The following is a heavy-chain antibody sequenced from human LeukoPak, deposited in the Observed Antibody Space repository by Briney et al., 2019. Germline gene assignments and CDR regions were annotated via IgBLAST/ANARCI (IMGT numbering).Heavy chain of an antibody. V-gene: IGHV4-34*01. CDR2: VNHSGST. Sequence: SETLSLTCVVYGGSFSDYYWTWIRQPPGEGLEWIGEVNHSGSTNYNPSLKSRATISVDTSKNQFSLALSSVTAADTAVYYCARDSSGYYYLPQYYFDYWGQGTLVTVSS. CDR1: GGSFSDYY. D-gene: IGHD3-22*01. CDR3: ARDSSGYYYLPQYYFDY. J-gene: IGHJ4*02.